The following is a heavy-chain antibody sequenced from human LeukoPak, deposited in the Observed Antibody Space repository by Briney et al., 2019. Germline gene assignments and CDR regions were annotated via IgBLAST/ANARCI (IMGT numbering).Heavy chain of an antibody. V-gene: IGHV3-48*04. CDR2: ISRSSSTI. D-gene: IGHD5-18*01. J-gene: IGHJ4*02. CDR3: ARLHIRGYRYGFDF. Sequence: GGSLRLFCAASGFTFSSYSMNWVRQAPGKGLEWVSYISRSSSTIHYADSVKGRFTTSRDNAKNSLHLQMSSLRAEDTARYYCARLHIRGYRYGFDFWGQGTLVTVSS. CDR1: GFTFSSYS.